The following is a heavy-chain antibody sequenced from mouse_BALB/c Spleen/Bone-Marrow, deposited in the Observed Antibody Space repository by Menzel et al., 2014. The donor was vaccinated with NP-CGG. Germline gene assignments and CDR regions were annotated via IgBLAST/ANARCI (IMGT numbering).Heavy chain of an antibody. CDR3: ARGGNWEDFDY. CDR2: ISSGSGTF. V-gene: IGHV5-17*02. CDR1: GFTFXSFG. Sequence: EVQGVESGGGLVQPGGSRKLSCAVSGFTFXSFGMHWVRQAPERGLEWVAYISSGSGTFFYADTVKGRFTISIDNPKNTLFLQMTSLRSEDSAMYYCARGGNWEDFDYWGQGTTLTVSS. J-gene: IGHJ2*01. D-gene: IGHD4-1*01.